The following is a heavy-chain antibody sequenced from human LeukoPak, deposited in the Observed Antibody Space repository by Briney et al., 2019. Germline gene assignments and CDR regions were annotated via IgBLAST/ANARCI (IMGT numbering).Heavy chain of an antibody. CDR2: ISWNSGSI. CDR3: ARDNGYCSGGSCYHYYMDV. V-gene: IGHV3-9*01. D-gene: IGHD2-15*01. CDR1: GFTFDDYA. J-gene: IGHJ6*03. Sequence: PGGSLRLSCIASGFTFDDYAMHWVRQAPGKGLEWVSGISWNSGSIGYADSVKGRFTISRDNAKNSVYLQMNSLRAEDTAVYYCARDNGYCSGGSCYHYYMDVWGKGTMVTVSS.